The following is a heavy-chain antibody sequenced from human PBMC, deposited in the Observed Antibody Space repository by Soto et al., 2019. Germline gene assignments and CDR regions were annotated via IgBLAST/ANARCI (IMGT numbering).Heavy chain of an antibody. CDR1: GGSISSGGYS. J-gene: IGHJ4*02. CDR2: IYHSGGT. Sequence: PSETLSLTCAVSGGSISSGGYSWSWIRQPPGKGLEWIGYIYHSGGTNYAQKFQGWVTMTRDTSISTAYMELSRLRSDDTAVYYCARDGPGGSYVDWGQGTLVTVSS. D-gene: IGHD5-18*01. V-gene: IGHV4-30-2*01. CDR3: ARDGPGGSYVD.